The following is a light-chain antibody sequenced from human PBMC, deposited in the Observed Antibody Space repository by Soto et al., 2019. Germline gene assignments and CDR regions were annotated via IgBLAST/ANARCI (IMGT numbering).Light chain of an antibody. V-gene: IGKV3-20*01. CDR1: QTINSNY. J-gene: IGKJ3*01. Sequence: EIVLTQSPGTLSLSPGERATLACRTSQTINSNYLAWYQQKVGQAPRLLIHGASSRATDIPDRFSGSGSGTDFTITISKLEPEDFAVYYCQHYGDSPRFTFGPGTKVDI. CDR3: QHYGDSPRFT. CDR2: GAS.